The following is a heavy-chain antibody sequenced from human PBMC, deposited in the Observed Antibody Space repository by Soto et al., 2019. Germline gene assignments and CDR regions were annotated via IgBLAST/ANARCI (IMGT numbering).Heavy chain of an antibody. J-gene: IGHJ4*02. D-gene: IGHD3-10*01. CDR2: IYFSGST. CDR1: GGSINSDGYY. CDR3: ARRGSGSYIFDF. Sequence: SETLSLTCSVSGGSINSDGYYWSWIRQHPGKGLEWIGYIYFSGSTYYNASLKSRVTISVDTSKNQFSLKLSSVTAADTAVYYCARRGSGSYIFDFWGQGTQVTVSS. V-gene: IGHV4-31*03.